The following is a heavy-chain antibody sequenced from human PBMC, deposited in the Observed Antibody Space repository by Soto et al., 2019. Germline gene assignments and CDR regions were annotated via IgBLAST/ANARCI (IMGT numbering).Heavy chain of an antibody. D-gene: IGHD1-7*01. CDR2: INHSGST. V-gene: IGHV4-34*01. CDR3: ARGRGNWNYTLRNWFAP. Sequence: PSETLSLTCAVYGGSFSGYYWSWIRQPPGKGLEWIGEINHSGSTNYNPSLKSRVTISVDTSKNQFSLKLSSVTAADTAVYYCARGRGNWNYTLRNWFAPGGKGPLVTVSS. CDR1: GGSFSGYY. J-gene: IGHJ5*02.